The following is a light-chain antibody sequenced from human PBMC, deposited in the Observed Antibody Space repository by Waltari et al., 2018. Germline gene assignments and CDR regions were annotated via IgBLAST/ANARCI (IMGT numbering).Light chain of an antibody. Sequence: QCALTQPAPVSGSPGQPITLSCTGPSSAVGGYNLVSWNQQHPGKAPKLMIYEASKRPSGVSNRFSGCKSGNTASLTISGLQAEDEADYYCSSYAGNCNLVVFGGGTKLTVL. CDR1: SSAVGGYNL. V-gene: IGLV2-23*01. CDR3: SSYAGNCNLVV. CDR2: EAS. J-gene: IGLJ2*01.